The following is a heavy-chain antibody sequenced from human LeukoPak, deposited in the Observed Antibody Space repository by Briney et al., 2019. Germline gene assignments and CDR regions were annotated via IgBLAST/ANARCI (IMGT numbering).Heavy chain of an antibody. Sequence: SETLSLTCTVSGGSINSYYWSWIRQPPGKGLEWIGYIYYSGSTNYNPSLKSRVTISVDTSKNQFSLKLSSVTAADTAVYYCARSLNDYSNFLYFDYWGQGTLVTVSS. CDR2: IYYSGST. J-gene: IGHJ4*02. V-gene: IGHV4-59*08. D-gene: IGHD4-11*01. CDR1: GGSINSYY. CDR3: ARSLNDYSNFLYFDY.